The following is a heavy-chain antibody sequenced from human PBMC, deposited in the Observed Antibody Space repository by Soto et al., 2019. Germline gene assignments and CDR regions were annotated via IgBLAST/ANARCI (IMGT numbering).Heavy chain of an antibody. CDR3: ARDSVAAAGRAGMDV. D-gene: IGHD6-13*01. V-gene: IGHV1-69*01. J-gene: IGHJ6*02. CDR1: GGTFSSYA. CDR2: IIPIFGTA. Sequence: QVQLVQSGAEVKKPGSSVKVSCKASGGTFSSYAISWVRQAPGQGLEWMGGIIPIFGTANYAQKFQGRVTITADESTITAYRELSSLRSEDTAVYYCARDSVAAAGRAGMDVWGQGTTVTVSS.